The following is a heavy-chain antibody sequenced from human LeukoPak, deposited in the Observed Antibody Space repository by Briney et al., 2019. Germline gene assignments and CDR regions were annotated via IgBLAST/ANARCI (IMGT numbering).Heavy chain of an antibody. CDR3: ATDLHQYQLLYVLGAV. J-gene: IGHJ6*04. D-gene: IGHD2-2*02. Sequence: ASXXVSCKVSGYTLTELSMHWVRQAPGKGLEWMGGFDPEDGETIYAQKFQGRVTMTEDTSTDTAYMELSSLRSEDTAVYYCATDLHQYQLLYVLGAVWGKGTTVTVSS. CDR1: GYTLTELS. CDR2: FDPEDGET. V-gene: IGHV1-24*01.